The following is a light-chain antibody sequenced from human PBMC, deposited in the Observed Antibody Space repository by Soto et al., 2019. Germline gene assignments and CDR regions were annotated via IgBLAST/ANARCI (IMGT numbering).Light chain of an antibody. CDR2: DAS. Sequence: QMTQSASTLSASVGDRVTITCRASQSISSWLAWYQQKPGKAPKVLIFDASSLKTGVPSRFSGSGSGTEFTLTISSLQPDDFATYYCQQYNSYSFGQGTKVDIK. CDR3: QQYNSYS. V-gene: IGKV1-5*01. CDR1: QSISSW. J-gene: IGKJ1*01.